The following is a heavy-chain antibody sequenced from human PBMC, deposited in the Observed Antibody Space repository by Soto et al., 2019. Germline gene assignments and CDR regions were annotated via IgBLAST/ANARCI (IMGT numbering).Heavy chain of an antibody. CDR2: IYYSGST. CDR1: GGSISSGGYY. Sequence: SETLSLTCTVSGGSISSGGYYWSWIRQHPGKGLEWIGYIYYSGSTYYNPSLKSRVTISVDTSKNQFSLKLSSVTAADTAVYYCARGYIGYCSGGSCYPLNDYYYYYMDGWGKGTTVTVSS. J-gene: IGHJ6*03. CDR3: ARGYIGYCSGGSCYPLNDYYYYYMDG. V-gene: IGHV4-31*03. D-gene: IGHD2-15*01.